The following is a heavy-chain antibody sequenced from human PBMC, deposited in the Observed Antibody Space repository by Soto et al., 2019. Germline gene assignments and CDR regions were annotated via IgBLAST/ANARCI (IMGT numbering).Heavy chain of an antibody. V-gene: IGHV3-48*02. Sequence: PVGSLRLSCAASGFTFSSYRMNWVRQAPGKGLEWVSYISSSSTIYYADSVKGRFTISRDNAKSSLYLQMNSLRDEDTAVYYCARDPLDIVVVSAAPPDYWGQGTLVTVSS. CDR1: GFTFSSYR. J-gene: IGHJ4*02. CDR2: ISSSSTI. CDR3: ARDPLDIVVVSAAPPDY. D-gene: IGHD2-2*01.